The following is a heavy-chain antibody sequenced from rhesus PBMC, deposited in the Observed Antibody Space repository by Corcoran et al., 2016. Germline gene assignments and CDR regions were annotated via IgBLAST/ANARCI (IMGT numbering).Heavy chain of an antibody. J-gene: IGHJ1*01. V-gene: IGHV4-169*02. CDR1: GGSISSSY. Sequence: QLQLQESGPGLVKPSETLSVTCAVSGGSISSSYWSWIRQAPGKGLEWIGYIYGSGSSTNSNPSLNGRVTRSVDTSKNQLSLKLRSVTAAATAVYYCASERDDSGYYGYFEFWGQGALVTVSS. CDR3: ASERDDSGYYGYFEF. CDR2: IYGSGSST. D-gene: IGHD3-28*01.